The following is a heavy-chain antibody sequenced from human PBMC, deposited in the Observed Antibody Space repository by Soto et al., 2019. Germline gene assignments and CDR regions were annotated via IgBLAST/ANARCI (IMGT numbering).Heavy chain of an antibody. CDR2: MYYSGST. CDR3: ARAYDCRSYWGGLDFDF. V-gene: IGHV4-31*03. D-gene: IGHD3-22*01. J-gene: IGHJ4*02. CDR1: GASINSGAYY. Sequence: SETLSLTCSVSGASINSGAYYWSWIRQHPGKGLEWIGYMYYSGSTYYNPSLKNRITISGDTSKNQFSLKLSSVTAADTAVYYCARAYDCRSYWGGLDFDFWGQGTLVTVSS.